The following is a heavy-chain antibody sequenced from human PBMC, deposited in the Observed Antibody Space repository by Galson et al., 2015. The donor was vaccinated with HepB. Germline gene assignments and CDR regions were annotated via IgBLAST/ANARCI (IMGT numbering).Heavy chain of an antibody. CDR2: IGRDGGGT. Sequence: SLRLSCAASGFIFSGYAMHWVRQAPGKGLECVSGIGRDGGGTFYADSVQGRFTISRDNSKNTLYIQMNSLRAEDTAVYYCVKGSASGIASPGLRVFGCWGQGTLVT. D-gene: IGHD6-13*01. CDR1: GFIFSGYA. J-gene: IGHJ4*02. CDR3: VKGSASGIASPGLRVFGC. V-gene: IGHV3-64D*06.